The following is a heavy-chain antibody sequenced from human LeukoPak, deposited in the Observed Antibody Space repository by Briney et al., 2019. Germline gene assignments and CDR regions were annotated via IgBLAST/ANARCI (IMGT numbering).Heavy chain of an antibody. V-gene: IGHV3-33*01. D-gene: IGHD5-18*01. J-gene: IGHJ4*02. CDR1: GFTLSNSG. CDR2: IWYDGSNE. Sequence: GRSLRLSRAASGFTLSNSGIHWVRQAPAKGLEGVALIWYDGSNEYYADSVQGRFTISRDNTKNTLYLQMTGLRAEDTAIYYCARGVGYSFGKGDYWGQGTLVTVSS. CDR3: ARGVGYSFGKGDY.